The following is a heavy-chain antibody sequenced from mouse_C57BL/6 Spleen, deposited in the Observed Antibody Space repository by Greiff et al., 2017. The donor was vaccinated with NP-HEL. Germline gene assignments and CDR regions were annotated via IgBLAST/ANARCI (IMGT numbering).Heavy chain of an antibody. Sequence: EVMLVESGGDLVKPGGSLKLSCAASGFTFSSYGMPWVRQTPDKRLEWVATISRGASYTYYPDSVKGRFTISRDNAKNTLYLQMSSLKSEDTAMYYGARHSYYDYGEDYFDYWGQGTTLTVSS. V-gene: IGHV5-6*01. D-gene: IGHD2-4*01. CDR2: ISRGASYT. CDR3: ARHSYYDYGEDYFDY. J-gene: IGHJ2*01. CDR1: GFTFSSYG.